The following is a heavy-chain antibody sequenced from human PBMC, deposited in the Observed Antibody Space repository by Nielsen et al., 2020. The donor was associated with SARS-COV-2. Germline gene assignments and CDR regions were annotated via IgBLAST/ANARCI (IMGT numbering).Heavy chain of an antibody. CDR1: GFTFTSSA. Sequence: SVKVSCKASGFTFTSSAVQWVRQARGQRLEWIGWIVVGSGNTNYAQKFQERVTITRDMSTSTAYMELGSLRSEDTAVYYCAAALESTVTEPWGQGTLVTVSS. J-gene: IGHJ5*02. CDR3: AAALESTVTEP. CDR2: IVVGSGNT. V-gene: IGHV1-58*01. D-gene: IGHD4-17*01.